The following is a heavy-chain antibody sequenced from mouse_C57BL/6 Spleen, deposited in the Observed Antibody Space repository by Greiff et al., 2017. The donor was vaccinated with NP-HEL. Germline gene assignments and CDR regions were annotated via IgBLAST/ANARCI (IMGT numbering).Heavy chain of an antibody. J-gene: IGHJ4*01. CDR2: IYPGDGDT. CDR1: GYAFSSYW. D-gene: IGHD1-1*01. Sequence: LQQSGASVKISCKASGYAFSSYWMNWVKQRPGKGLEWIGQIYPGDGDTNYNGKFKGKATLTADKSSSTAYMQLSSLTSEDSAVYFCARSPHYYYGSSDYAMDYWGQGTSVTVSS. V-gene: IGHV1-80*01. CDR3: ARSPHYYYGSSDYAMDY.